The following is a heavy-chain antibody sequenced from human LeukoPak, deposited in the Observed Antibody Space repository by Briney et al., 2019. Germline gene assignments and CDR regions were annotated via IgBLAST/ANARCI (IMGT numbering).Heavy chain of an antibody. D-gene: IGHD3-16*02. J-gene: IGHJ4*02. CDR3: AKDDGDIVEYYFDY. CDR1: GFTFSGYG. Sequence: GGSLRLSCAASGFTFSGYGMSWVRQAPGKGLEWVSAISGSGGSTYYADSVKGRFTISRDNSKNTLYLQMNSLRAEDTAVYYCAKDDGDIVEYYFDYWGQGTLVTVSS. CDR2: ISGSGGST. V-gene: IGHV3-23*01.